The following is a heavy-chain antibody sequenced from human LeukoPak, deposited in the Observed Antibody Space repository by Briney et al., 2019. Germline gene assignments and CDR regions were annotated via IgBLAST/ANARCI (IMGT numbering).Heavy chain of an antibody. CDR1: GGSISSSSYY. CDR3: ARPLTVTTSGAFDI. D-gene: IGHD4-17*01. J-gene: IGHJ3*02. CDR2: IYYSGST. V-gene: IGHV4-39*01. Sequence: SETLSLTCTVSGGSISSSSYYWGWIRQPPGKGLEWIGSIYYSGSTYYNPSLKSRVTISVDTSKNQFSLKLSSVTAADTAVYYCARPLTVTTSGAFDIWGQGTMVTVSS.